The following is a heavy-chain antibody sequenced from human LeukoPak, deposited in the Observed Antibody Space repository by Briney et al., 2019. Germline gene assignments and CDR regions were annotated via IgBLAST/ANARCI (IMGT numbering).Heavy chain of an antibody. Sequence: GGSLRLSCAASGFTFSSYCMSWVRQAPGKGLEWVSSISSSSINVSYADSVKGRYTISRDNAKNSLYLQMNSLRAEDTAFYYCAREARGGLVYVYEAGWFDPGGEGTLVTVSS. CDR3: AREARGGLVYVYEAGWFDP. V-gene: IGHV3-21*01. CDR2: ISSSSINV. CDR1: GFTFSSYC. J-gene: IGHJ5*02. D-gene: IGHD3-16*01.